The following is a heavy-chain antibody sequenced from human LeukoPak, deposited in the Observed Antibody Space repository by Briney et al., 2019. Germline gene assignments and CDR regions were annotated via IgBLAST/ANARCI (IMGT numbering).Heavy chain of an antibody. J-gene: IGHJ4*02. CDR2: INHSGST. V-gene: IGHV4-34*01. Sequence: SETLSLTCAVYGGSFSGYYWSWIRQPPGKGLEWIGEINHSGSTNYNPSLKSRVTISVDKSKNQFSLKLSSVTAADTAVYYCARDFVGGSYPDYWGQGTLVTVSS. CDR1: GGSFSGYY. CDR3: ARDFVGGSYPDY. D-gene: IGHD1-26*01.